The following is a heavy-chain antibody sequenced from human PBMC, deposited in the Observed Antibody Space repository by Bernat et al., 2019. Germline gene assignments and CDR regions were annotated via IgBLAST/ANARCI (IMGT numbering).Heavy chain of an antibody. CDR3: ARAPLGFRELAFDNDWFDP. D-gene: IGHD3-10*01. CDR1: GYTFTSYA. CDR2: INTNTGNP. Sequence: QVQLVQSGSELKKPGASVKVSCKASGYTFTSYAMNWVRQAPGQGLEWMGWINTNTGNPTYAQGFTGRFVFSLDTSVSTAYLQISSLKAEDTAVYYCARAPLGFRELAFDNDWFDPWGQGTLVTVSS. J-gene: IGHJ5*02. V-gene: IGHV7-4-1*02.